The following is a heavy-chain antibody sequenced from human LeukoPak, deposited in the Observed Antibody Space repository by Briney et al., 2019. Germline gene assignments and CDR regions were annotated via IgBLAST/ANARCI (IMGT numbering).Heavy chain of an antibody. J-gene: IGHJ6*01. CDR2: TYSGGST. Sequence: GGSLRLSCAASGFTVSSNYMSWVRTAPGMGLMGVSVTYSGGSTYYADSVQGQVTIYRDNSKNKLDLQMNSRGAEDTVLYYCAREDGDDHYYVIDVWGPGNTVNGSS. CDR1: GFTVSSNY. CDR3: AREDGDDHYYVIDV. D-gene: IGHD4-17*01. V-gene: IGHV3-66*01.